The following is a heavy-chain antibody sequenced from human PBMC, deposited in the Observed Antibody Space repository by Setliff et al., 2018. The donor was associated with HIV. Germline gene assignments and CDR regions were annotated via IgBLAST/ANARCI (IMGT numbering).Heavy chain of an antibody. D-gene: IGHD6-6*01. Sequence: PSETLSLTCAVYGGSFMGYYWNWIRQPPGKGLEWIGEINHSGNTNSNPSLKSRVTISVDPSKSQFSLRLNSVTAAGTATYYCARGPESVAPRMCAFDIWGQGTMVTVSS. CDR3: ARGPESVAPRMCAFDI. J-gene: IGHJ3*02. CDR2: INHSGNT. CDR1: GGSFMGYY. V-gene: IGHV4-34*01.